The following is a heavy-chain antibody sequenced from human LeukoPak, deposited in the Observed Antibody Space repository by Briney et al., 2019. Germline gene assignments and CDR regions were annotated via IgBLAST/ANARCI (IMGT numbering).Heavy chain of an antibody. CDR1: GGTFSTFG. J-gene: IGHJ4*02. V-gene: IGHV1-69*06. CDR2: IIPMSGTV. Sequence: SVKVSCKASGGTFSTFGISWVRQAPGQGLEWMGGIIPMSGTVNNAQKFQGRVTIAADKSTGTAYMELSSLRSDDTAVYYCARETGYAYGRAPLDYWGQGTLVTVSS. D-gene: IGHD5-18*01. CDR3: ARETGYAYGRAPLDY.